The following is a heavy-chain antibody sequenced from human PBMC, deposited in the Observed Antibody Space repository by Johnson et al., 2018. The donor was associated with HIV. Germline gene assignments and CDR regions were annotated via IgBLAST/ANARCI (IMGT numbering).Heavy chain of an antibody. J-gene: IGHJ3*02. CDR3: AKGLAGAFDI. D-gene: IGHD6-19*01. CDR2: ISGRGGST. V-gene: IGHV3-23*04. CDR1: GFTFSSYA. Sequence: VQLVESGGGLMQPGGSLRLSCAASGFTFSSYAMSWVRQAPGTGPEWVSAISGRGGSTYYADSVKGRFTISSDNSRNTPSLQMNSLRAEDTAVYRCAKGLAGAFDIWGQGTMVTVSS.